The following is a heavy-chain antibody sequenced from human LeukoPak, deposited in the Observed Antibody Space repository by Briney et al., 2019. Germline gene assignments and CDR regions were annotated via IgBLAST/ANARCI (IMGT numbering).Heavy chain of an antibody. D-gene: IGHD6-6*01. CDR2: ISGSGGST. CDR1: GFTFSSYS. V-gene: IGHV3-23*01. Sequence: GGSLRLSCAASGFTFSSYSVGWVRQAPGKGLEWVSAISGSGGSTYYADSVKGRFTISRDNSKNTLYLQMNSLRSEDTAVYYCAKDALAARPDYWGQGTLVTVSS. J-gene: IGHJ4*02. CDR3: AKDALAARPDY.